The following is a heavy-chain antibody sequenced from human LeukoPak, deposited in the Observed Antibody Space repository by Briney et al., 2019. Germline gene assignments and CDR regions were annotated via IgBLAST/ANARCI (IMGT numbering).Heavy chain of an antibody. CDR2: ISGSGDTT. Sequence: GGSLRLSCAASGFTFSNYAMSWVRQAPGKGPEWVSGISGSGDTTYYADSVKGRFTISRDNSKNTLYLQMNSLGAEDTAVYYCAKDRSDNSTWYCMDVWGQGTTVTVSS. D-gene: IGHD2/OR15-2a*01. CDR1: GFTFSNYA. CDR3: AKDRSDNSTWYCMDV. J-gene: IGHJ6*02. V-gene: IGHV3-23*01.